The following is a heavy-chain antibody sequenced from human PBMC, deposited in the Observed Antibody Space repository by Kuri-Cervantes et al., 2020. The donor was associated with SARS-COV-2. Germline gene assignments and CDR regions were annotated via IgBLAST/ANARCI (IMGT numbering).Heavy chain of an antibody. Sequence: ESLKISCTVSGGSISSSSYYWGWIRQPPGKGLEWIGSIYYSGSTYYNPSLKSRVTTSVDTSKNQFSLKLSSVTAADTAVYYCARGGVDTAMGADYWGQGTLVTVSS. D-gene: IGHD5-18*01. CDR1: GGSISSSSYY. CDR3: ARGGVDTAMGADY. V-gene: IGHV4-39*01. J-gene: IGHJ4*02. CDR2: IYYSGST.